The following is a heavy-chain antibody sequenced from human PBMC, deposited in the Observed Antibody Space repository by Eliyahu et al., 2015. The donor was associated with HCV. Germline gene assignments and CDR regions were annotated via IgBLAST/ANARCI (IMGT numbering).Heavy chain of an antibody. CDR1: GFTVSGSY. D-gene: IGHD3-16*02. J-gene: IGHJ6*02. CDR2: IYSGNTI. V-gene: IGHV3-66*02. Sequence: DVQLVESGGGLVQPGGSLRLSCAVXGFTVSGSYXTWVRQAPGKGLEWVSVIYSGNTIYYADSVKGRFTISRDNSNNTLYLQMNSLRTEDTAVYYCARSGAGLRLGELSLFGYYYGMDVWGQGTTVTVSS. CDR3: ARSGAGLRLGELSLFGYYYGMDV.